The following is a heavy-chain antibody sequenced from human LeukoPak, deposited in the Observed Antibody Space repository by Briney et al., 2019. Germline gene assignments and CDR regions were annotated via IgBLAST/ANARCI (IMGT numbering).Heavy chain of an antibody. CDR1: GFTFSDYY. CDR3: ATLVIAATPYYYYYGMDV. CDR2: ISSSSSYT. V-gene: IGHV3-11*06. J-gene: IGHJ6*02. D-gene: IGHD2-15*01. Sequence: GSLRLSCAASGFTFSDYYMSWIRQAPGKGLEWVSYISSSSSYTNYADSVKGRFTISRDNAKNSLYLQMNSLRAEDTAVYYCATLVIAATPYYYYYGMDVWGQGTTVTVSS.